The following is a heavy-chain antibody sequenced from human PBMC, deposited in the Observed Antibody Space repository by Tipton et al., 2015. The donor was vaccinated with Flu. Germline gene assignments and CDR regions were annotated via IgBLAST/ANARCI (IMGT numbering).Heavy chain of an antibody. CDR2: INHSGSP. J-gene: IGHJ6*03. CDR3: ARWEFRSSYSTYYYNYMDS. Sequence: TLSLTCAVYGGSFSGYYWSWIRQPPGKGLEWIGEINHSGSPNYNPSLKSRVTISVDTSNNQFSLKHSSVTAAETAVYYCARWEFRSSYSTYYYNYMDSWAKGTTVTVSS. CDR1: GGSFSGYY. D-gene: IGHD3-3*01. V-gene: IGHV4-34*01.